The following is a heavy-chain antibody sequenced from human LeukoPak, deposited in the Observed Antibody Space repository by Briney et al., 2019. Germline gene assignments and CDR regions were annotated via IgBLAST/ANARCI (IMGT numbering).Heavy chain of an antibody. CDR2: ISYDGSNK. V-gene: IGHV3-30*04. CDR3: ARGGGSSSWYTWLDY. J-gene: IGHJ4*02. D-gene: IGHD6-13*01. Sequence: QTGGSLRLSCAASGFTFSSYAMHWVRQAPGKGLEWVAVISYDGSNKYYADSVKGRFTISRDNSKNTLYLQMNGLRAEDTAVYYCARGGGSSSWYTWLDYWGQGTLVTVSS. CDR1: GFTFSSYA.